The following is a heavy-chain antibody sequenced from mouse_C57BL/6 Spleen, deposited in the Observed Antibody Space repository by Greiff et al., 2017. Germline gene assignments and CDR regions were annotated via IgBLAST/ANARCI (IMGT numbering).Heavy chain of an antibody. CDR1: GYKFTGYW. J-gene: IGHJ4*01. D-gene: IGHD1-1*01. V-gene: IGHV1-9*01. Sequence: VKLMESGAELMKPGASVKLSCTATGYKFTGYWIEWVKQRPGHGLEWIGEILPGSGSTKYNAKFQGKATFTADTSPKTAYMQLSSLTTEDSAIYYCARWVYYGSPYAMDYWGQGTSVTVSS. CDR2: ILPGSGST. CDR3: ARWVYYGSPYAMDY.